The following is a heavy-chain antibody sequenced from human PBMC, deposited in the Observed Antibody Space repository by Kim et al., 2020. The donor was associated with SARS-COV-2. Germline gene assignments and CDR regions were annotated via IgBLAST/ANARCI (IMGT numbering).Heavy chain of an antibody. V-gene: IGHV3-72*01. D-gene: IGHD6-19*01. CDR1: GFGFSDQY. J-gene: IGHJ3*02. CDR2: ITNKAKSYTT. CDR3: SRGYSGGPVYALDI. Sequence: GGSLRLSCAATGFGFSDQYMDWVRQGPGKGLQWVGRITNKAKSYTTEYAASVRGRFTISRDDSKNSLYLQMNSLQSEDTAVYFCSRGYSGGPVYALDIWGPGTMVIVSS.